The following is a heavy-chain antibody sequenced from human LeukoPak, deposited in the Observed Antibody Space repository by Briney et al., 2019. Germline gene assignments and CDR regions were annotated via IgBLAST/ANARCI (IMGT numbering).Heavy chain of an antibody. Sequence: ASVKVSCKASGGTFNSYAISWVRQAPGQGLEWMGIINPSGGSTSYAQKFQGRVTMTRDTSTSTVYMELSSLRPEDTAVYYCARDRGFDIWGQGTMVTVSS. CDR1: GGTFNSYA. J-gene: IGHJ3*02. V-gene: IGHV1-46*02. CDR2: INPSGGST. CDR3: ARDRGFDI.